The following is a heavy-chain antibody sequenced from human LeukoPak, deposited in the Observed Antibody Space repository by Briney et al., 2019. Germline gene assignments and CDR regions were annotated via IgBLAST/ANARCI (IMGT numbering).Heavy chain of an antibody. J-gene: IGHJ4*02. Sequence: GGSLRLSCAASGFTFSSYGMHWVRQAPGKGLEWVAVIWYDGSNKYYADSVKGRFTISRDNSKNTLYLQMNSLRAEDTAVYYCAKDLGFLEWLFDYWGQGTLVIVSS. V-gene: IGHV3-33*06. CDR3: AKDLGFLEWLFDY. CDR2: IWYDGSNK. D-gene: IGHD3-3*01. CDR1: GFTFSSYG.